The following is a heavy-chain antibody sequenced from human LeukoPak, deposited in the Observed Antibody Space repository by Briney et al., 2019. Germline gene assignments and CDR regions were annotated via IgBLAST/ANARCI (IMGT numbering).Heavy chain of an antibody. D-gene: IGHD2-2*02. J-gene: IGHJ6*03. CDR1: GGSISSGSYY. CDR2: IYTSGST. Sequence: SQTLSLTCTVSGGSISSGSYYWSWIRQPAGKGLEWIGRIYTSGSTNYNPSLKSRVTISVDTSKNQFSLELSSVAAADTAVYYCARDSIVVVPAAIGDYYYYYMDVWGKGTTVTVSS. V-gene: IGHV4-61*02. CDR3: ARDSIVVVPAAIGDYYYYYMDV.